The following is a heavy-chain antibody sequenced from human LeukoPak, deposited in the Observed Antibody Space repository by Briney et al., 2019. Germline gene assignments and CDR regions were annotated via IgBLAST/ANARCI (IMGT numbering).Heavy chain of an antibody. CDR2: VYNSRGT. D-gene: IGHD6-19*01. CDR1: GGSISSYY. V-gene: IGHV4-59*08. J-gene: IGHJ4*02. Sequence: SETLSLTCTVFGGSISSYYWSWIRQPPGKGLEWIGYVYNSRGTNYNPSLKSRVTISVDMSKNQFSLNLSSVTAADTAVYYCARHTSGSNFDNWGQGILVTVSS. CDR3: ARHTSGSNFDN.